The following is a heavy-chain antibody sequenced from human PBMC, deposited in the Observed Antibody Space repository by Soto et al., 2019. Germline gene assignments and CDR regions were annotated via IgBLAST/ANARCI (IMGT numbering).Heavy chain of an antibody. Sequence: GGSLSLSCAASGFTFGIYAMHWVRQAPGKGLEWVAVISYDGSNKYYADSVKGRFTISRDNSKNTVYLQMNSLRAEDSAVYYCAREYSDGWFDPWGQGTLVTVSS. V-gene: IGHV3-30-3*01. D-gene: IGHD2-21*01. J-gene: IGHJ5*02. CDR2: ISYDGSNK. CDR1: GFTFGIYA. CDR3: AREYSDGWFDP.